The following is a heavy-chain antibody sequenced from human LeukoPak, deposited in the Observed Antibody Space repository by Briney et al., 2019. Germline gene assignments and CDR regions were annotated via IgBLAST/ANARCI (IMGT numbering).Heavy chain of an antibody. D-gene: IGHD1-26*01. CDR3: AKDLARIVGAAGFDY. CDR1: GFTFDDYA. Sequence: GRSLRLSCAASGFTFDDYAMHWVRQAPGKGLEWVSGISCNSGSIGYADSVKGRFTISRDNARNSLYLQMNSLRAEDTALYYCAKDLARIVGAAGFDYWGQGTLVTVSS. V-gene: IGHV3-9*01. J-gene: IGHJ4*02. CDR2: ISCNSGSI.